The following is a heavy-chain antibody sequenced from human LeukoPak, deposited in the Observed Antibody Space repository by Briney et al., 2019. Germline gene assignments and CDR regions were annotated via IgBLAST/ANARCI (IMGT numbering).Heavy chain of an antibody. Sequence: PSETLSLTCTVSGGSISSSSYYWGGIRQPPGKGLEWIGSIDYSGSTYYNPSLKSRVTISVDTSKNQFSLELSSVTAADTAVYYCARNDVETAFFDYWGQGTLVTVSS. D-gene: IGHD5-18*01. CDR3: ARNDVETAFFDY. J-gene: IGHJ4*02. V-gene: IGHV4-39*01. CDR1: GGSISSSSYY. CDR2: IDYSGST.